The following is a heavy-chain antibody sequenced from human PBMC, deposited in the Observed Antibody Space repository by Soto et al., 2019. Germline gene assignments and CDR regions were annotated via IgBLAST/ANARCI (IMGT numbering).Heavy chain of an antibody. Sequence: PGESLKISCKGSGYSFTSYWIGWVRQMPGKGLEWMGIIYPGDSDTRYSPSFQGQATISADKSISTAYLQWSSLRAEDTAVYYCARASGFNYYDSSGYYHFDYWGQGTLVTVSS. J-gene: IGHJ4*02. V-gene: IGHV5-51*01. CDR3: ARASGFNYYDSSGYYHFDY. CDR2: IYPGDSDT. D-gene: IGHD3-22*01. CDR1: GYSFTSYW.